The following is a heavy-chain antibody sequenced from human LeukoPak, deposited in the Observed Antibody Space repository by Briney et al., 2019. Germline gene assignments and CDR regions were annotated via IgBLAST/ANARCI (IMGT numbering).Heavy chain of an antibody. CDR3: ASSHDSSGND. V-gene: IGHV3-7*01. D-gene: IGHD3-22*01. Sequence: GGSLRLSCVASGFSFSSYWMAWVRQALGKGLEWVANIKYDGSHKYYVDSVKGRFTISRDNAKNSVYLQMNSLRVDDTAVYFCASSHDSSGNDWGQGTMVTVSS. CDR2: IKYDGSHK. J-gene: IGHJ4*02. CDR1: GFSFSSYW.